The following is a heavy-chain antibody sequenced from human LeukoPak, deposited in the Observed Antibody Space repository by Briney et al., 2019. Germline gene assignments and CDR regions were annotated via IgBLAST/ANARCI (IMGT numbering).Heavy chain of an antibody. Sequence: GGSLRLSCAASGFTVSSNYMSWVRQAPGKGLEWVSLIYSGDTTYYADSVKGRFTISRDNSKNTLYLQMNSLRAEDTAVYYCARDLAAPYGYWFDPWRQGTLVTVSS. CDR1: GFTVSSNY. CDR3: ARDLAAPYGYWFDP. CDR2: IYSGDTT. J-gene: IGHJ5*02. V-gene: IGHV3-53*01. D-gene: IGHD6-6*01.